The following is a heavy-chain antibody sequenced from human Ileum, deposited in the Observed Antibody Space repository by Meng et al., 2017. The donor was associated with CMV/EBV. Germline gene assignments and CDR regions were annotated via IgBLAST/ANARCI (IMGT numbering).Heavy chain of an antibody. CDR1: GLTFSTYA. D-gene: IGHD6-13*01. CDR2: ISDSGGKE. J-gene: IGHJ1*01. V-gene: IGHV3-23*01. Sequence: GESLKISCAASGLTFSTYAMTWVRQAPGKGLEWVSSISDSGGKEYYTDSVKGRFTISRDNSKNTLYLQVNSLRAEDTAIYYCVRDWYGSNCQRGCLVNWGQATLVTVSS. CDR3: VRDWYGSNCQRGCLVN.